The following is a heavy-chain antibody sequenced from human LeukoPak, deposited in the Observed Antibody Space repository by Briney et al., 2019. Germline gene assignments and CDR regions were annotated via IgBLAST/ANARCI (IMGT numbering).Heavy chain of an antibody. J-gene: IGHJ4*02. Sequence: PGGSLRLSCAASGFTFSSYAMTWVRQAPGKGLEWVSSITGSGGSTYYADSVKGRFTISRDNSKNTLYLQMNNLSADDSALYYCAKERSSTFLPVDSWGQGTLVTVSS. CDR1: GFTFSSYA. D-gene: IGHD6-13*01. CDR2: ITGSGGST. CDR3: AKERSSTFLPVDS. V-gene: IGHV3-23*01.